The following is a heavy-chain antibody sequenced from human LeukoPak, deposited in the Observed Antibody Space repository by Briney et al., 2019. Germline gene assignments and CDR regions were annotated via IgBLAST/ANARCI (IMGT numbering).Heavy chain of an antibody. CDR1: GYTFTGYY. Sequence: ASVKVSCKASGYTFTGYYMHWVRQAPGQGLEWMGWINTNTGNPTYAQGFTGRFVFSLDTSVSTAYLQISSLKAEDTAVYYCAKRLRSTVDYWGQGTLVTVSS. D-gene: IGHD6-25*01. CDR3: AKRLRSTVDY. J-gene: IGHJ4*02. V-gene: IGHV7-4-1*02. CDR2: INTNTGNP.